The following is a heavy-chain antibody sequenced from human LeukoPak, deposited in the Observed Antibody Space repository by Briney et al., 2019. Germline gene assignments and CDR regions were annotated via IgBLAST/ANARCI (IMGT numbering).Heavy chain of an antibody. J-gene: IGHJ6*02. CDR2: IYYSGST. V-gene: IGHV4-61*01. CDR1: GGSVSSGSYY. D-gene: IGHD3-22*01. CDR3: ARDFRRRRDSSGSKPPYYYYGMDV. Sequence: PSETLSLTCTVSGGSVSSGSYYWSWVRQPPGKGLEWIGYIYYSGSTNYNPSLKSRVTISVDTSKNQFSLKLSSVTAADTAVYYCARDFRRRRDSSGSKPPYYYYGMDVWGQGTTVTVSS.